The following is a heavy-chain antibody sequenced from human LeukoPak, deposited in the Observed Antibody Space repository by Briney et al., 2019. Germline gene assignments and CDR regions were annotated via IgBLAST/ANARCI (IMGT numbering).Heavy chain of an antibody. CDR3: ARDLTTVTPFDY. J-gene: IGHJ4*02. CDR1: GFTFSSYG. CDR2: IRYDGSNK. V-gene: IGHV3-30*02. D-gene: IGHD4-17*01. Sequence: GGSLRLSCAASGFTFSSYGMHWVRQAPGKGLEWVAFIRYDGSNKYYADSVKGRFTISRDNAKNSLYLQMNSLRAEDTAVYYCARDLTTVTPFDYWGQGTLVTVSS.